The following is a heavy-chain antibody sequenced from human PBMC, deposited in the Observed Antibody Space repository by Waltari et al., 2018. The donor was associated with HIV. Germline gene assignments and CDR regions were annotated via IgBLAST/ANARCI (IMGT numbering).Heavy chain of an antibody. D-gene: IGHD6-6*01. J-gene: IGHJ4*02. V-gene: IGHV3-33*01. CDR3: ARDKAPYSSSSAVDY. CDR1: GFTFGSYC. CDR2: INYDGSNK. Sequence: VQLMESGGGVVQPGKSLRLSCATSGFTFGSYCIHWVRQAPGKGREWVAVINYDGSNKFYAESVQGRFLISRDNSKNTLFLQMNSLRDEDTGLYYCARDKAPYSSSSAVDYWGQGTLVTVS.